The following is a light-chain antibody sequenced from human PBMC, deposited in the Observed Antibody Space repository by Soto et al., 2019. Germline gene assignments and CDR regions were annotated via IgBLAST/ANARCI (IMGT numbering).Light chain of an antibody. J-gene: IGKJ1*01. CDR1: QSFSSS. Sequence: EIVLTQSPVTLSLSRGERATLSCRASQSFSSSLAWYQQKPGQAPRLLMFDASNRATGIPARFGGSVSGTDSTLTISSLEPEDFAVYYCQLRYNWPPTWTFGQGTKVDI. CDR3: QLRYNWPPTWT. V-gene: IGKV3-11*01. CDR2: DAS.